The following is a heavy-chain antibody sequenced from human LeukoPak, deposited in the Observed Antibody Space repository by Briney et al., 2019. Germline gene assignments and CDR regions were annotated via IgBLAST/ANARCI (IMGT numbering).Heavy chain of an antibody. D-gene: IGHD2-2*01. Sequence: GGSLRLSCAASGFTFSSYAIHWVRQAPGKGLEWVAVISYDGSNKYYADSVKGRFTISRDNSKNTLYLQMNSLRAEDTAAYYCARGSGGRTIWVVVPAAQSSNYYYYGMDVWGQGTTVTVSS. CDR1: GFTFSSYA. CDR2: ISYDGSNK. CDR3: ARGSGGRTIWVVVPAAQSSNYYYYGMDV. V-gene: IGHV3-30-3*01. J-gene: IGHJ6*02.